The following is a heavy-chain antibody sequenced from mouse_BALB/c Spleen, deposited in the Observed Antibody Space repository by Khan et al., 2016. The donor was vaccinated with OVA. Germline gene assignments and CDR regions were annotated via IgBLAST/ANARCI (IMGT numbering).Heavy chain of an antibody. V-gene: IGHV1S137*01. D-gene: IGHD2-14*01. CDR3: ARGGKWVRRGGCNSDY. CDR1: GFTFNDYA. CDR2: ISIYFENI. J-gene: IGHJ2*01. Sequence: QVRLQQSGPELVRPGESVEISCKGFGFTFNDYAMHWVKQSHAKGLEWLGVISIYFENINYNQKFTGKDKMNEDKSSRTAYMELARLTSEDSSRLYCARGGKWVRRGGCNSDYWGQGTTLTGSS.